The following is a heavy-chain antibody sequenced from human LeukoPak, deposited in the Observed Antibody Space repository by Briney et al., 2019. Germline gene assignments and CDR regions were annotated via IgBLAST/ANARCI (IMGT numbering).Heavy chain of an antibody. J-gene: IGHJ4*02. CDR3: AKGGATVIDY. V-gene: IGHV3-74*01. D-gene: IGHD4-17*01. CDR2: INSDGSST. CDR1: AFTFSNYW. Sequence: GGSLRLSCAASAFTFSNYWMHWVRQGQGKGLVWVSRINSDGSSTTYADSVKGRFTIPRDNAKNTLYLQMNSLRAEDTAVYYCAKGGATVIDYWGQGTLVTVSS.